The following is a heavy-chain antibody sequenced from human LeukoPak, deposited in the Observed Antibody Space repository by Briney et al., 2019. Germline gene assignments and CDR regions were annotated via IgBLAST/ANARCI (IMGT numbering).Heavy chain of an antibody. CDR3: ARVGVHLDY. D-gene: IGHD1-1*01. CDR1: GYTFTSYY. V-gene: IGHV1-46*01. CDR2: INPSGGDT. J-gene: IGHJ4*02. Sequence: ASVKVSCKASGYTFTSYYMHWVRQAPGQGLEWMGIINPSGGDTSYAQKFQGRLTMTTDTSTSTAYMELRSLRSDDTAVYYCARVGVHLDYWGQGTLVTVSS.